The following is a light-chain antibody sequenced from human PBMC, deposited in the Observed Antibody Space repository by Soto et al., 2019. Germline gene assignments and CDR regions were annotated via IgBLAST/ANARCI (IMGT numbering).Light chain of an antibody. CDR2: GAS. CDR3: QQYHRWPA. V-gene: IGKV3-15*01. Sequence: IVMTQSAATLSVSPGERATLSCRASQSVSSNLAWYQQKPGQAPRLLIYGASTRATGIPARFSGSGSGTEFTLTISSLQSEDSAVYYCQQYHRWPAFGQGTKVDIK. J-gene: IGKJ1*01. CDR1: QSVSSN.